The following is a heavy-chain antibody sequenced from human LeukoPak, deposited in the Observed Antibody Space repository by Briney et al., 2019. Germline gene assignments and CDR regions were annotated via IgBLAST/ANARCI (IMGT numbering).Heavy chain of an antibody. Sequence: SETLSLTWTVSGGSISSGDYYWSWIRQPPGKGLEWIGYIYYSGSTYYNPSLKSRVTISVDTSKNQFSLKLSSVTAADTAVYYCARGEDGGIQLLLWGQGTLVTVSS. CDR1: GGSISSGDYY. D-gene: IGHD5-18*01. V-gene: IGHV4-30-4*01. CDR2: IYYSGST. CDR3: ARGEDGGIQLLL. J-gene: IGHJ4*02.